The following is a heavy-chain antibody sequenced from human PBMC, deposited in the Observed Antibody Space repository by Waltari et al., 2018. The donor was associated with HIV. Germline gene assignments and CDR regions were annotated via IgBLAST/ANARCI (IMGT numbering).Heavy chain of an antibody. CDR1: GFTFSRYW. CDR2: IKSDGRST. J-gene: IGHJ4*02. V-gene: IGHV3-74*01. D-gene: IGHD7-27*01. CDR3: VRDDWGLDF. Sequence: EVKLVESGGGFVQPGGSLKLSCAASGFTFSRYWLFGVRQAPGKGLEWVSLIKSDGRSTSYADSVKGRFTVSRDNAKNTVYLQMDNLRPEDTAVYYCVRDDWGLDFWGQGTLVTVSS.